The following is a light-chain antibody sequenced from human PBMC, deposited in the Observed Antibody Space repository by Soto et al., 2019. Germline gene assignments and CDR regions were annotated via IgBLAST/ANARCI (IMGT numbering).Light chain of an antibody. J-gene: IGKJ1*01. CDR3: RHYNSYSEA. CDR1: QSVSSSY. Sequence: EIVLTQSPGTLSLSPGERATLSCRASQSVSSSYLAWYQQKPGQAPRLLIYGASSRATGIPDRFSGSGSGTDFTLTISSLQPDDFATYYCRHYNSYSEAFGQGTKVDIK. V-gene: IGKV3-20*01. CDR2: GAS.